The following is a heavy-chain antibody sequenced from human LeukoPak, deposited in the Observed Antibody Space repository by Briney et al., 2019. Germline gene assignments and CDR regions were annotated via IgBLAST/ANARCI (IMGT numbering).Heavy chain of an antibody. Sequence: GGSLRLSCAASGFTFSNAWMSWVRQAPGKGLEWVGRIKRKSNGGTIDYAAPVKGRFTISRDDSKNTLYLQMNSLKTEDTAIYYCATGVAVAGLVPFDYWGQGTLVTLSS. J-gene: IGHJ4*02. CDR2: IKRKSNGGTI. V-gene: IGHV3-15*01. D-gene: IGHD6-19*01. CDR3: ATGVAVAGLVPFDY. CDR1: GFTFSNAW.